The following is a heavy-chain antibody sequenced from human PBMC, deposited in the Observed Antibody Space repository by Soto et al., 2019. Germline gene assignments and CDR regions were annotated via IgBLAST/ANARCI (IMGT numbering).Heavy chain of an antibody. J-gene: IGHJ6*02. CDR2: IYHSGST. CDR3: ARQGFGAIHGLVDV. Sequence: SEPLSLTCAVSGGSISRGGSSRSWIQQPTRKGLEWIGYIYHSGSTYYNPSLKSRVTISGDRSKTRFSLKLSSVTAADTAVYFCARQGFGAIHGLVDVWGPGTSVTVSS. CDR1: GGSISRGGSS. V-gene: IGHV4-30-2*01. D-gene: IGHD3-10*01.